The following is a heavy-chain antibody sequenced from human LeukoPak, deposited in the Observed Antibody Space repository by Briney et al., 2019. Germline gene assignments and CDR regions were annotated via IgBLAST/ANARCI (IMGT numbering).Heavy chain of an antibody. CDR3: ATPPTVTRNY. V-gene: IGHV3-23*01. J-gene: IGHJ4*02. CDR1: GFTFSSYA. Sequence: GESLRLSCAASGFTFSSYAMSWVRQAPGKGLEWVSSISGSGGRTHYTDSVKGRFTISRDKSKNTLYLQMNSLRAEDTAVYYCATPPTVTRNYWGQGTLVTVSS. CDR2: ISGSGGRT. D-gene: IGHD4-17*01.